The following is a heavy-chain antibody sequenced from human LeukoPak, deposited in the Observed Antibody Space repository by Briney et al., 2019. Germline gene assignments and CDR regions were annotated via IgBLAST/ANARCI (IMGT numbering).Heavy chain of an antibody. V-gene: IGHV4-39*01. CDR2: IYYSGST. CDR1: GGSISSSSYY. Sequence: PSETLSLTCTVSGGSISSSSYYWGWIRQPPGKGLEWIGSIYYSGSTYYNPSLKGRVTISVDTSKNQFSLKLSSVTAADTAVYYCARQITYDSSGYPYYFDYWGQGTLVTVSS. D-gene: IGHD3-22*01. J-gene: IGHJ4*02. CDR3: ARQITYDSSGYPYYFDY.